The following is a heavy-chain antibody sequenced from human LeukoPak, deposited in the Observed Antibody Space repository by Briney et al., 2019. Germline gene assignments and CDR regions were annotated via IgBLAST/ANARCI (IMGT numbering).Heavy chain of an antibody. J-gene: IGHJ4*02. V-gene: IGHV4-59*01. D-gene: IGHD6-13*01. CDR1: SGSISGYY. CDR2: IYYSGST. Sequence: SETLSLTCNVSSGSISGYYWSWIRQPPGKGLEWIGYIYYSGSTNYNPSLKSRVTISVDTSKNQFSLKLSSVTAADTAVYYCARNPSWANFDYWGQGTLVTVSS. CDR3: ARNPSWANFDY.